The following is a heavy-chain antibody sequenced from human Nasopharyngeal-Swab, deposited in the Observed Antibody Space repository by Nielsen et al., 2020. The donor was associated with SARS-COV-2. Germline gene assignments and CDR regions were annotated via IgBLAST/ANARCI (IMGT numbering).Heavy chain of an antibody. V-gene: IGHV3-21*05. CDR2: STSSGSYI. D-gene: IGHD3-16*01. CDR1: GFTFTTYS. CDR3: AKNTVMRDTYSYYMDV. Sequence: GESLKISCAASGFTFTTYSMNWIRQTPGKGLEWVSYSTSSGSYIWYADSVKGRFTISRDRTSNTLYLQMNSLRVEDTAVYYCAKNTVMRDTYSYYMDVWGKGATVTVSS. J-gene: IGHJ6*03.